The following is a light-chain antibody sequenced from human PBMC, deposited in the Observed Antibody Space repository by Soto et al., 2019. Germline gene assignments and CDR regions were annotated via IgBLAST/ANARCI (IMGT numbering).Light chain of an antibody. CDR3: QQYNKWPPYT. CDR1: QSVSSN. V-gene: IGKV3-15*01. Sequence: EIVMTQSPANLSVSPGERATLSCRASQSVSSNLAWYQQKPGQGPRLLIYGASTRATSIPARFSGSGSGTASTLTITILQSEDFAVYYRQQYNKWPPYTFGQTTKLEIK. CDR2: GAS. J-gene: IGKJ2*01.